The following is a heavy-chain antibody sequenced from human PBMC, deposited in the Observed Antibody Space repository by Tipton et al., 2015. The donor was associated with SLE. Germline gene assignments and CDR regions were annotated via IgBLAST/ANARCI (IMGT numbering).Heavy chain of an antibody. J-gene: IGHJ3*02. V-gene: IGHV3-74*01. D-gene: IGHD2-21*01. CDR1: GFTFRSYW. CDR2: IDSDGMTK. Sequence: GSLRLSCAASGFTFRSYWMHWVRQAPGKGLVWVSRIDSDGMTKTHADSVRGRFTISRDNAKNTLYLQMNSLRAEDTAVYYCAMSSIDPYAFDIWGQGTMVTVSS. CDR3: AMSSIDPYAFDI.